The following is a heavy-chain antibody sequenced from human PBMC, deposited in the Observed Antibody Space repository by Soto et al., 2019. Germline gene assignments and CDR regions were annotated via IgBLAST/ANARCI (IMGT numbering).Heavy chain of an antibody. D-gene: IGHD3-10*01. J-gene: IGHJ3*02. CDR2: IGSDGDT. Sequence: GGSLRLSCVVSGFTFSHYDMYWVRQVSGKGLEWVSGIGSDGDTYYAASVKGRFTVSRENDKNSLYLQMRGLSPGDTAVYYCARGNGKNYGPAMGDGFDIWGQGTTVTVSS. CDR1: GFTFSHYD. V-gene: IGHV3-13*01. CDR3: ARGNGKNYGPAMGDGFDI.